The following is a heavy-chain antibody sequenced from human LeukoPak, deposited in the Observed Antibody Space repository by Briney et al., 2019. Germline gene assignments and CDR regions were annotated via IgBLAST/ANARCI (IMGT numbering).Heavy chain of an antibody. CDR2: MNPNSGNT. CDR3: ARGAPGRCRIAAAGRLFDY. Sequence: ASVNVSCKASGYTFTRYDINWVRQATGQGLEWMGWMNPNSGNTGHAQKFQGRVTMTRNTSISTAYMELSSLRSEDTGVYCCARGAPGRCRIAAAGRLFDYWGRGTLVTVSS. J-gene: IGHJ4*02. CDR1: GYTFTRYD. V-gene: IGHV1-8*01. D-gene: IGHD6-13*01.